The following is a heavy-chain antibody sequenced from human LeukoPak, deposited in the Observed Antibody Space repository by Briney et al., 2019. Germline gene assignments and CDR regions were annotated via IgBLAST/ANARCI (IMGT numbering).Heavy chain of an antibody. V-gene: IGHV1-8*01. D-gene: IGHD5-18*01. CDR2: MNPNSGAT. CDR3: AREGTAMVIGMDV. CDR1: GYTFTSYD. Sequence: GASVKVSCKASGYTFTSYDFNWLRQATGQGPEWMGWMNPNSGATGYAQKFQGRVTITRDTSASTAYMELSSLRSEDTAVYYCAREGTAMVIGMDVWGQGTTVTVSS. J-gene: IGHJ6*02.